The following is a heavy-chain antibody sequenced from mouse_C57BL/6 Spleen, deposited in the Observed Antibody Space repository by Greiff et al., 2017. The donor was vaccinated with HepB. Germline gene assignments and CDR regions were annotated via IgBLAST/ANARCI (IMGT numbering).Heavy chain of an antibody. D-gene: IGHD2-5*01. CDR1: GYAFSSSW. CDR3: ARGRYSNYEDY. Sequence: QVQLQQSGPELVKPGASVKISCKASGYAFSSSWMNWVKQRPGKGLEWIGRIYPGDGDTNYNGKFKGKATLTADKSSSTAYMQLSSLTSEDSAVYFCARGRYSNYEDYWGQGTTLTVSS. V-gene: IGHV1-82*01. CDR2: IYPGDGDT. J-gene: IGHJ2*01.